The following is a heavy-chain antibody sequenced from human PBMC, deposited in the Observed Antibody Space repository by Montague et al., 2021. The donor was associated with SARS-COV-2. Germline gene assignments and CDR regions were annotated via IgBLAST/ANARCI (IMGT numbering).Heavy chain of an antibody. CDR3: ARGADYDFWSGFLRYKWFDP. CDR1: GGSISSYY. CDR2: IYYSGST. V-gene: IGHV4-59*12. D-gene: IGHD3-3*01. Sequence: SETLSLTCTVSGGSISSYYWSWIRQPPGKGLEWIGYIYYSGSTNYNPSLKSRVTISVDTSKKQFSLKLNSMTAADTAVYYCARGADYDFWSGFLRYKWFDPWGLGTPVTVSS. J-gene: IGHJ5*02.